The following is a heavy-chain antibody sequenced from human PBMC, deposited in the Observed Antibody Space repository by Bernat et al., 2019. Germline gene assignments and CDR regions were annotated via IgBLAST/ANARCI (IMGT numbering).Heavy chain of an antibody. CDR1: GFMFSDHY. D-gene: IGHD3-22*01. CDR3: ARSTSGSILGY. Sequence: EVHLVESGGGLVQPGGSLRLSCAASGFMFSDHYMDWVRQAPGKGLEWLGRINKGNSHTTEYAASVKGRFTVSRDDSRNSLFLQLNSLSAEDTAVYYCARSTSGSILGYWGQGTLVTVSS. V-gene: IGHV3-72*01. CDR2: INKGNSHTT. J-gene: IGHJ4*02.